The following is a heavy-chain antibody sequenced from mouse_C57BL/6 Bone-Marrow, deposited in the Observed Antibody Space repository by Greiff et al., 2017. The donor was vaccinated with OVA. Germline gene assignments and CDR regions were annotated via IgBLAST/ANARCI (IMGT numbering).Heavy chain of an antibody. Sequence: EVKLMESGGGLVQSGRSLRLSCATSGFTFSDFYMEWVRQAPGKGLEWIAASRNKANDYTTEYSASVKGRFIVSRDTSQSILYLQMNALRAEDTAIYYCARDNWAMDYWGQGTSVTVSS. CDR2: SRNKANDYTT. CDR1: GFTFSDFY. D-gene: IGHD4-1*01. V-gene: IGHV7-1*01. J-gene: IGHJ4*01. CDR3: ARDNWAMDY.